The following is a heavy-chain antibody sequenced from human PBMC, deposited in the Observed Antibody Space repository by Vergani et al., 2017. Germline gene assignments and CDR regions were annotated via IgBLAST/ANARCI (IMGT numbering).Heavy chain of an antibody. V-gene: IGHV1-2*02. Sequence: QVQLVQSGAEVKKPGASVKVSCKASGYTFTGYYMHWVRQAPGQGLEWMGWINPNSGGNNYAQQFQGRVTMTRNTSISTAYMELSRLRSDDTAVYYCARGPNIIVVPAAPPPDYWGQGTLVTVSS. J-gene: IGHJ4*02. D-gene: IGHD2-2*01. CDR1: GYTFTGYY. CDR2: INPNSGGN. CDR3: ARGPNIIVVPAAPPPDY.